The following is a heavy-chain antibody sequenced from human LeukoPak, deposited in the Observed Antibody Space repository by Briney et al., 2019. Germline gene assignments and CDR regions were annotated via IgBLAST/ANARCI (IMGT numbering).Heavy chain of an antibody. V-gene: IGHV3-30*03. CDR1: GFTFSSYS. CDR3: ARDPFRGGDCYSYCYGMDV. J-gene: IGHJ6*02. CDR2: ISYDGSNK. D-gene: IGHD2-21*02. Sequence: GGSLRLSCAASGFTFSSYSMNWARQAPGKGLEWVAVISYDGSNKYYADSVKGRFTISRDNSKNTLYLQMNSLRAEDTAVYYCARDPFRGGDCYSYCYGMDVWGQGTTVTVSS.